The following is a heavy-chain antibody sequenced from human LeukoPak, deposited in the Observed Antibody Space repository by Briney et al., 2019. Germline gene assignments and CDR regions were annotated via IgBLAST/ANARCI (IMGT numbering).Heavy chain of an antibody. D-gene: IGHD1-1*01. CDR2: TSTNGDTT. V-gene: IGHV3-64D*09. CDR1: GFNLQKHW. J-gene: IGHJ4*02. CDR3: AEVYSRDWKGHLLFS. Sequence: GGSPKLSRCGSGFNLQKHWKPLGRQAPGKGLEYVSATSTNGDTTYYTDSVKGRFTISRDNSKNTPSLQMTSLRGEDTAVYFCAEVYSRDWKGHLLFSRGQGTLVTVSS.